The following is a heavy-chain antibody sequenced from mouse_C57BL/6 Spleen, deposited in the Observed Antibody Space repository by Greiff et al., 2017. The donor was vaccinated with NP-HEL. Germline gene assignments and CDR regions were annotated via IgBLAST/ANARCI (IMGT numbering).Heavy chain of an antibody. D-gene: IGHD2-14*01. CDR2: IDPETGGT. V-gene: IGHV1-15*01. CDR3: TRRREYDVDY. Sequence: QVQLQQSGAELVRPGASVTLSCKASGYTFTDYEMHWVKQTPVHGLEWIGAIDPETGGTAYNQKFKGKAILTADQSSSTPFLELRSLTSKDAAVNYCTRRREYDVDYWGQGTTRTVSS. CDR1: GYTFTDYE. J-gene: IGHJ2*01.